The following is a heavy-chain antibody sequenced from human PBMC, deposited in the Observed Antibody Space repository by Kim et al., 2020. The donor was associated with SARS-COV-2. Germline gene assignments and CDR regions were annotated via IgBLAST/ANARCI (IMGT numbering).Heavy chain of an antibody. J-gene: IGHJ4*02. CDR3: ARGGTGQAGDSGMQR. V-gene: IGHV3-74*01. Sequence: GGSLRLSCAASGFTFSSYWMHWVRQAPGKGLGWVSRINSDGSSTSYADSVKGRFTISRDNAKNTLYLQMNSLRAEDTAVYYCARGGTGQAGDSGMQRWGQGTLVTVSS. CDR2: INSDGSST. CDR1: GFTFSSYW. D-gene: IGHD5-18*01.